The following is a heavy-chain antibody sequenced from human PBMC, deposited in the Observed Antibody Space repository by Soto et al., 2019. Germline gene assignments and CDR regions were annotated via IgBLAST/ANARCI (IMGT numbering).Heavy chain of an antibody. CDR3: ASYYCSGGSCYPHAFDI. J-gene: IGHJ3*02. V-gene: IGHV4-34*01. CDR1: GGSFSGYY. Sequence: SETLSLTCAVYGGSFSGYYWSWIRQPPGEGLEWIGEINHSGSTNYNPSLKSRVTISVDTSKNQFSLKLSSVTAADTAVYYCASYYCSGGSCYPHAFDIWGQGTMVTVSS. D-gene: IGHD2-15*01. CDR2: INHSGST.